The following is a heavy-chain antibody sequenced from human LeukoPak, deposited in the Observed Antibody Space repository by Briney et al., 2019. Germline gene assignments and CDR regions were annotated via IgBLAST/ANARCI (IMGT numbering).Heavy chain of an antibody. CDR3: SRSPPLYDSSGYYSYYFDY. D-gene: IGHD3-22*01. CDR2: ISGSGGST. Sequence: GGSLRLSCAAPGFTFSSYAMSWVRQAPGKGLEWVSAISGSGGSTYYADSVKGRFTISRDNSKNTLYLQMNSLRAEDTAVYYCSRSPPLYDSSGYYSYYFDYWGQGTLVTVSS. CDR1: GFTFSSYA. J-gene: IGHJ4*02. V-gene: IGHV3-23*01.